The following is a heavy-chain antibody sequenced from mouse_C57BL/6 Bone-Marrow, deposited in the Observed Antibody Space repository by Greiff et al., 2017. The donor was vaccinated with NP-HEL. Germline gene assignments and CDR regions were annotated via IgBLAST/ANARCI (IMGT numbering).Heavy chain of an antibody. D-gene: IGHD1-1*01. CDR3: ARRYYGSSYAWFAY. Sequence: QVQLQQPGAELVMPGASVKLSCKASGYTFTSYWMHWVKQRPGQGLEWIGEIDPSASYTNYNQKFKGKSTLTVDKSSSTAYMQLSSLTSEDSAVYYCARRYYGSSYAWFAYWGQGTLVTVSA. CDR2: IDPSASYT. J-gene: IGHJ3*01. V-gene: IGHV1-69*01. CDR1: GYTFTSYW.